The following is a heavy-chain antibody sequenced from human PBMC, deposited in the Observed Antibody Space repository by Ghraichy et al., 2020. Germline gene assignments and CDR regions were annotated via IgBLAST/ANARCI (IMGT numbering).Heavy chain of an antibody. Sequence: SQTLSLTCTVSGGSISSYYWSWIRQPPGKGLEWIGYIYYSGSTNYNPSLKSRVTISVDTSKNQFSLKLSSVTAADTAVYYCAREYCGGDCYYRRAGPNWFDPWGQGTLVTVSS. V-gene: IGHV4-59*01. CDR1: GGSISSYY. J-gene: IGHJ5*02. CDR2: IYYSGST. D-gene: IGHD2-21*02. CDR3: AREYCGGDCYYRRAGPNWFDP.